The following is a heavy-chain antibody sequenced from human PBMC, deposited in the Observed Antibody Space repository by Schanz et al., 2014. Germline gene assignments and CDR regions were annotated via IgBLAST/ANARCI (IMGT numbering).Heavy chain of an antibody. CDR1: GFSFSDHA. Sequence: EVQLVASGGGLVQPGGSLRLSCAASGFSFSDHAMDWVRQAAGKGLEWVSYVSRSTPDIYYADSVKGRFTMSRDNAKNSVFLQMNSLRAEDTAVYYCVRDSFFAFDYWGQGTLVTVSS. J-gene: IGHJ4*02. CDR2: VSRSTPDI. CDR3: VRDSFFAFDY. V-gene: IGHV3-48*01. D-gene: IGHD3-3*01.